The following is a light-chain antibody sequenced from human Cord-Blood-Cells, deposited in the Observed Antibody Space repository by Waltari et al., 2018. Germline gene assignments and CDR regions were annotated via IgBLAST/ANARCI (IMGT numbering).Light chain of an antibody. CDR1: SSDVGGYNY. CDR3: SSYTSSRV. J-gene: IGLJ1*01. Sequence: QSALTQPASVSGSPGQSITISCTGTSSDVGGYNYVSWYQHHPGKAPKLMIYDCSKRPSGVSNRFSGSKSGNTASLTISGLQAEDEADYYCSSYTSSRVFGTGTKVTVL. V-gene: IGLV2-14*03. CDR2: DCS.